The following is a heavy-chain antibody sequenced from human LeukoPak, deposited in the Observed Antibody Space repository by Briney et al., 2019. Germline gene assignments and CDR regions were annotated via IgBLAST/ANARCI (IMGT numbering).Heavy chain of an antibody. J-gene: IGHJ4*02. D-gene: IGHD5-12*01. Sequence: SETLSLTCTVSGGSISSYYWSWIRQPPGKGLEWIGYIYDSGSTNYNPSLKSRVTISVDTSKNQFSLKLSSVTAADTAVYYCARGWTYSGYAPPFDYWGQGTLVTVSS. CDR3: ARGWTYSGYAPPFDY. CDR1: GGSISSYY. V-gene: IGHV4-59*01. CDR2: IYDSGST.